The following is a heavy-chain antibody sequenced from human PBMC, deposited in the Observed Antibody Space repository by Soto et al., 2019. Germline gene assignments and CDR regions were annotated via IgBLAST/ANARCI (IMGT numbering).Heavy chain of an antibody. CDR2: IYHSGST. D-gene: IGHD6-19*01. Sequence: QLQLQESGSGLVKPSQTLSLTCAVSGGSISSGGYSWSWIRQPPGKGLEWIGYIYHSGSTYYHPSLKSRVTISVYRSKNQFSLKLSSVTAADTAVYYCARAGGLGAVAVDYWGQGTLVTVSS. J-gene: IGHJ4*02. CDR3: ARAGGLGAVAVDY. V-gene: IGHV4-30-2*01. CDR1: GGSISSGGYS.